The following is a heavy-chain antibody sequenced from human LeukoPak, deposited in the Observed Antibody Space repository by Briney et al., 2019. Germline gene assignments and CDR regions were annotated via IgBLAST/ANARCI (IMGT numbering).Heavy chain of an antibody. CDR2: IWYDGSNK. CDR3: AREYCSGGSCPIGGYYYYGMDV. CDR1: GFTFSSYG. J-gene: IGHJ6*02. Sequence: GGSLRLSCAASGFTFSSYGMHWVRQAPGKGLEWVAVIWYDGSNKYYADSVKGRFTISRDNSKNTLHLQMNSLRAEDTAVYYCAREYCSGGSCPIGGYYYYGMDVWGQGTTVTVSS. D-gene: IGHD2-15*01. V-gene: IGHV3-33*08.